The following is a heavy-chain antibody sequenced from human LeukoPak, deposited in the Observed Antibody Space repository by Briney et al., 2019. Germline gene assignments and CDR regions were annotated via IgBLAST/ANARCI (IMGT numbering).Heavy chain of an antibody. Sequence: GGSLRLSCAASGFTFSNYWMHWVRQAPGKGLVWVSRISRDGSSTTYADSVKGRFTISRDNAKNTLYLQMNSLRAEDTAVYYCAKEASTISAHGMDVWGQGTTVTVSS. J-gene: IGHJ6*02. D-gene: IGHD5/OR15-5a*01. CDR2: ISRDGSST. CDR3: AKEASTISAHGMDV. V-gene: IGHV3-74*01. CDR1: GFTFSNYW.